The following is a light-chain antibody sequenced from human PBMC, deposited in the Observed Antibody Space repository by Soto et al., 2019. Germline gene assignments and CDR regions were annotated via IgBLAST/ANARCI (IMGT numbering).Light chain of an antibody. CDR2: WAS. J-gene: IGKJ4*01. CDR3: QQHYSTPPP. Sequence: DIVMTQSPDSLAVSLGERATINCKSSQSVLYSSNNKNYLAWYQQKPGQPPKLLIYWASTRESGVPDRFSGSGSGTDFTLTIISLQAEDVAVYYCQQHYSTPPPYGGGTKVEIK. V-gene: IGKV4-1*01. CDR1: QSVLYSSNNKNY.